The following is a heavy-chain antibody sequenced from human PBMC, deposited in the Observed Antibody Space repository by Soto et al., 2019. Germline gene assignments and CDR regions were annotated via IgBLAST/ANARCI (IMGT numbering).Heavy chain of an antibody. J-gene: IGHJ4*02. CDR3: ARPKYGDTTLVDY. CDR2: IYYSGST. CDR1: GGSISSSSYY. Sequence: SETLSLTCTVSGGSISSSSYYWGWIRQPPGKGLEWIGSIYYSGSTYYNPSLKSRVTISVDTSKNQFSLKLSSVTAADTAVYYCARPKYGDTTLVDYWGQGTLVTVSS. V-gene: IGHV4-39*01. D-gene: IGHD4-17*01.